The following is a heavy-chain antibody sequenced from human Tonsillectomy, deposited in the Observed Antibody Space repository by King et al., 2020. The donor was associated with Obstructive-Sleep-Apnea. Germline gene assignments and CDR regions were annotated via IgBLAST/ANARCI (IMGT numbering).Heavy chain of an antibody. V-gene: IGHV1-46*01. CDR1: GYSFTTYY. CDR2: INPNSGTT. J-gene: IGHJ3*02. D-gene: IGHD3-10*01. CDR3: ARSLPYMVPPHAFDI. Sequence: VQLVESGAEVKKPGASVQVSCKASGYSFTTYYVHWVRQAPGQGLEWMGIINPNSGTTSYAQKFQGRVAMTGGTSTSTVYMELSSLRSEDTAVYYCARSLPYMVPPHAFDIWGQGTRVTVSS.